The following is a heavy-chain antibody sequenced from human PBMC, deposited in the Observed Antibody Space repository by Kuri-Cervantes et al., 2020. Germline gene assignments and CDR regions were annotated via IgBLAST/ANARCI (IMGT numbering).Heavy chain of an antibody. J-gene: IGHJ5*02. CDR1: GFTFSSYA. D-gene: IGHD3-22*01. Sequence: GESLKISCAASGFTFSSYAMHWVRQAPGKGLEWVAVISYDGSNKYYADSVKGRFTISRDNSKNTLYLQINSLRAEDTAVYFCVRDWEYDSSDSQPQSWGQGTLVTVSS. CDR3: VRDWEYDSSDSQPQS. CDR2: ISYDGSNK. V-gene: IGHV3-30-3*01.